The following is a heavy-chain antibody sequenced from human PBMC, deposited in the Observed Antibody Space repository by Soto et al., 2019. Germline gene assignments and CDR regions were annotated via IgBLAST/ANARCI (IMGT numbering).Heavy chain of an antibody. CDR2: ISGRDGST. CDR1: GFSFSSYA. J-gene: IGHJ4*02. CDR3: ARDRERDAWYEDY. D-gene: IGHD6-13*01. Sequence: EVQLLESGGGLVQSGGSLRLSCVASGFSFSSYAMNWVRQAPGKGLEWVSVISGRDGSTYYADSVKGRFTISRDNSKNTLYLQMNSLRAEDTAVYYCARDRERDAWYEDYWGQGTLVTVSS. V-gene: IGHV3-23*01.